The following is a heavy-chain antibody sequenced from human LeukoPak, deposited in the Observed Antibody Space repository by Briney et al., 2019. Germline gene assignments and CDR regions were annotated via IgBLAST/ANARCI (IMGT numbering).Heavy chain of an antibody. CDR1: GFTFSSYG. D-gene: IGHD3-22*01. V-gene: IGHV3-30*18. CDR2: ISYDGSNK. Sequence: GRSLRLSCAASGFTFSSYGMHWVRQAPGKGLEWVAVISYDGSNKYYADSVKGRFTISRDNSKNTLYLQMNSLGAEDTAVYYCAKIGRAYYYDSSDYWGQGTLVTVSS. J-gene: IGHJ4*02. CDR3: AKIGRAYYYDSSDY.